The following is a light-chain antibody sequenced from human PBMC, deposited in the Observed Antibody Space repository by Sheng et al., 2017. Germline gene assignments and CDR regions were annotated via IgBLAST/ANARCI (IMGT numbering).Light chain of an antibody. CDR2: GAS. CDR1: QSVSSN. V-gene: IGKV3-15*01. Sequence: ETVMTQSPATLSVSPGERATLSCRASQSVSSNLAWYQQKPGQAPRLLIYGASTRATGIPARFSGSGSGTEFTLTITSLQSEDFAVYYCHQRSDWPWTFGQGTKVEIK. J-gene: IGKJ1*01. CDR3: HQRSDWPWT.